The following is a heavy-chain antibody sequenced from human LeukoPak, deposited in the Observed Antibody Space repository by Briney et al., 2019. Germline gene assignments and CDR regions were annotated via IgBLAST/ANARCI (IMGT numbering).Heavy chain of an antibody. V-gene: IGHV4-4*07. CDR2: IYTSGST. D-gene: IGHD3-10*01. Sequence: SETLSITCTVSGGSISSYYWSWIRQPAGKGLEWIGRIYTSGSTNYNPSLKSRVTMSVDTSKNQFSLKLSSVTAADTAVYYCARDYGSGSYSPFDYWGQGTLVTVSS. CDR1: GGSISSYY. CDR3: ARDYGSGSYSPFDY. J-gene: IGHJ4*02.